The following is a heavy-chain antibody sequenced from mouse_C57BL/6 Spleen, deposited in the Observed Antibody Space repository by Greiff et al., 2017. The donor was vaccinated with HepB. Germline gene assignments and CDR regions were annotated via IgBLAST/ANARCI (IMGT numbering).Heavy chain of an antibody. CDR3: ARDRITDRWYVDG. J-gene: IGHJ1*03. V-gene: IGHV1-72*01. Sequence: QVQLQQSGAELVKPGASVKLSCKASGYTFTSYWMHWVKQRPGRGLEWIGLIDPNSGGTKYNEKFKSKATLTVDKPSSTAYMQLSSLTSEDSAVYYCARDRITDRWYVDGWGTGTTVTVSS. CDR1: GYTFTSYW. CDR2: IDPNSGGT. D-gene: IGHD1-3*01.